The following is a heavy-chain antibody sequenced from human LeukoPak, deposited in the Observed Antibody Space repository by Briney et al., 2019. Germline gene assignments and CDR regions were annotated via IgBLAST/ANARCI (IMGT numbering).Heavy chain of an antibody. Sequence: GESLKISCKGSGYSFTSYWIGWVRQMPGKGLEWMGIIYPGDSDTRYSPSFQGQVTLSVDKSISTAYLQWSSLTAADSGVYYCARQVAAAGASWGQGTLVTVSS. CDR3: ARQVAAAGAS. CDR1: GYSFTSYW. CDR2: IYPGDSDT. V-gene: IGHV5-51*01. J-gene: IGHJ5*02. D-gene: IGHD6-13*01.